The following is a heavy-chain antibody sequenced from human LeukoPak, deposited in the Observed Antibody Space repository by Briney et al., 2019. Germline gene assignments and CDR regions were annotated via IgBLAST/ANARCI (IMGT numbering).Heavy chain of an antibody. CDR1: GGSINSDH. J-gene: IGHJ4*02. D-gene: IGHD6-6*01. Sequence: SETLSLTCTVSGGSINSDHWGWLRQPPGKGLEWIGDIYYSGSTNYNPSLKSRVTISVDTSKNQFSLKLSSVTAADTAVYYCARGREYSSSCFDYWGQGTLVTVSS. CDR3: ARGREYSSSCFDY. V-gene: IGHV4-59*01. CDR2: IYYSGST.